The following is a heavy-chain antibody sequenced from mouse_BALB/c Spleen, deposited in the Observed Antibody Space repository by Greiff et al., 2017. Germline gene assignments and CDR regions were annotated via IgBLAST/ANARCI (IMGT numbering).Heavy chain of an antibody. CDR3: ARGDYGSSSTFAY. CDR1: GYSITSDYA. V-gene: IGHV3-2*02. Sequence: EVKLMESGPGLVKPSQSLSLTCTVTGYSITSDYAWNWIRQFPGNKLEWMGYISYSGSTSYNPSLKSRISITRDTSKNQFFLQLNSVTTEDTATYYCARGDYGSSSTFAYWGQGTLVTVSA. D-gene: IGHD1-1*01. CDR2: ISYSGST. J-gene: IGHJ3*01.